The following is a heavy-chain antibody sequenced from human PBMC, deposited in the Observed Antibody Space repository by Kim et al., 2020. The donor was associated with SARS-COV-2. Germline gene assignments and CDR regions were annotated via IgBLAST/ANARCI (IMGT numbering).Heavy chain of an antibody. CDR3: AKGTGSWGGAFDI. V-gene: IGHV3-9*01. D-gene: IGHD3-16*01. CDR1: GFTFDDYA. Sequence: GGSLRLSCAASGFTFDDYAMHWVRQAPGKGLEWVSGISWNSGSIGYADSVKGRFTISRDNAKNSLYLQMNSLRAEDTALYYCAKGTGSWGGAFDIWGQGTMVTVAS. CDR2: ISWNSGSI. J-gene: IGHJ3*02.